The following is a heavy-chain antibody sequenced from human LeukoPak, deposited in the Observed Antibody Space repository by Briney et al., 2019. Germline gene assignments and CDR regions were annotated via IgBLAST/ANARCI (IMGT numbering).Heavy chain of an antibody. CDR3: ARDSGIAAAGTD. D-gene: IGHD6-13*01. J-gene: IGHJ4*02. CDR2: ISNSGGTT. Sequence: PGGSLRLSCAASGFSFSSYVMRWVRQAPGKGLEWVSGISNSGGTTRYADSVKGRFTISRDNAKNSLYLQMNSLRAEDTAVYYCARDSGIAAAGTDWGQGTLVTVSS. V-gene: IGHV3-21*01. CDR1: GFSFSSYV.